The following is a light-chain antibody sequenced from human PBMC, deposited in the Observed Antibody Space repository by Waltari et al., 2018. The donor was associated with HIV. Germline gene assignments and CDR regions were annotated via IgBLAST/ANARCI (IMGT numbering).Light chain of an antibody. CDR3: QQSYSTRYT. V-gene: IGKV1-39*01. CDR2: RAS. CDR1: PSISSF. J-gene: IGKJ2*01. Sequence: DIQLTQSPSSLSASIGDRVTITCRASPSISSFLNWYQQRPGKGPNLLIYRASTLQNGVPSRFVGSGSGTDFTLTISSLQPEDFATYCCQQSYSTRYTFGQGTKLEIK.